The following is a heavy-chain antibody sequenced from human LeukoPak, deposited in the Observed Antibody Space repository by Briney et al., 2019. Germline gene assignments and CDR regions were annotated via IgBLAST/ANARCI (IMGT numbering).Heavy chain of an antibody. CDR2: IYPGDSNT. CDR1: GYSFKDYW. CDR3: ARQGFVASYGVDV. Sequence: GESLKISCKGSGYSFKDYWIAWVRQMPGKGLEWMGIIYPGDSNTRYNPSFQGQVTISADKSISTAYLQWSSLKASDTAEYYCARQGFVASYGVDVWGQGTTVTVAS. J-gene: IGHJ6*02. V-gene: IGHV5-51*01.